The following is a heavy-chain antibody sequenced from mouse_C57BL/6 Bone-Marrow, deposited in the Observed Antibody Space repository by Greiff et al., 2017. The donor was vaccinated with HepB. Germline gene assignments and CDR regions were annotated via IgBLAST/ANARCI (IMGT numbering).Heavy chain of an antibody. V-gene: IGHV1-54*01. Sequence: VQLQESGAELVRPGTSVKVSCKASGYAFTNYLIEWVKQRPGQGLEWIGVINTGSGGTNYNEKFKGKATLTADKSSSTAYMQLSSLTSEDSAVYFCASLGFFDYWGQGTTLTVSS. CDR3: ASLGFFDY. J-gene: IGHJ2*01. CDR1: GYAFTNYL. CDR2: INTGSGGT. D-gene: IGHD3-1*01.